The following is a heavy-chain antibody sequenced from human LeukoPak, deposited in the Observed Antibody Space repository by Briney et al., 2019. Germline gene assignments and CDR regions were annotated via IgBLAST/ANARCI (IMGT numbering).Heavy chain of an antibody. CDR3: AKDRRYDSSYTIDY. D-gene: IGHD3-22*01. CDR1: GFTFSSSA. J-gene: IGHJ4*02. V-gene: IGHV3-7*03. Sequence: GGSLRLSCAASGFTFSSSAMHWVRQAPGKGLEWVANIKQDGSEKYYVDSVKGRFTISRDNAKNSLYLQMNSLRAEDTAVYYCAKDRRYDSSYTIDYWGQGTLVTVSS. CDR2: IKQDGSEK.